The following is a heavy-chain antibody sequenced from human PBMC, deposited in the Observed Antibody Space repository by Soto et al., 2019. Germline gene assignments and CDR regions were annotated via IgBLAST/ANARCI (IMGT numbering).Heavy chain of an antibody. V-gene: IGHV1-69*13. CDR3: ARGMDIVVVVAAKNYGMDV. J-gene: IGHJ6*02. Sequence: AAVKVSCKASGGTFSSYAISWVRQAPGQGLEWMGGIIPIFGTANYAQKFQGRVTITADESTSTAYMELSSLRSEDTAVYYCARGMDIVVVVAAKNYGMDVWGQGTPVTVSS. CDR2: IIPIFGTA. D-gene: IGHD2-15*01. CDR1: GGTFSSYA.